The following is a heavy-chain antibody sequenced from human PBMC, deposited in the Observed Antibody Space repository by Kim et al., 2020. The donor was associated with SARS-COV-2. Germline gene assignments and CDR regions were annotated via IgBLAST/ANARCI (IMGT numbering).Heavy chain of an antibody. Sequence: GGSLRLSCSASGFTFSSYAMHWVRQAPGKGLEYVSAISSNGGSTYYADSVKGRFTISRDNSKNTLYLQMSSLRAEDTAVYYCELWGPYGMDVWGQGTTVTVSS. D-gene: IGHD1-1*01. CDR3: ELWGPYGMDV. V-gene: IGHV3-64D*06. CDR2: ISSNGGST. CDR1: GFTFSSYA. J-gene: IGHJ6*02.